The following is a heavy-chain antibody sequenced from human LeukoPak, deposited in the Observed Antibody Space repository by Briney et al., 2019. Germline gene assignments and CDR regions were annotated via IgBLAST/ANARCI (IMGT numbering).Heavy chain of an antibody. CDR3: ARSQSHRGLRLLGTHWFDP. V-gene: IGHV4-39*07. Sequence: EPLSLTCTVSGGSISSSSYYWGWIRQPPGKGLEWIGEINHSGSTNYNPSLKSRVTISVDTSKNQFSLKLSSVTAADTAVYYCARSQSHRGLRLLGTHWFDPWGQGTLVTVSS. D-gene: IGHD5-12*01. CDR2: INHSGST. J-gene: IGHJ5*02. CDR1: GGSISSSSYY.